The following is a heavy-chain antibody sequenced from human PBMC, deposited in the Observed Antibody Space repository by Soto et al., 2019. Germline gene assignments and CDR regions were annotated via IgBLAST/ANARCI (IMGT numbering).Heavy chain of an antibody. CDR1: GDRVSTNSAA. V-gene: IGHV6-1*01. J-gene: IGHJ6*02. Sequence: PPPTLSLTCALSGDRVSTNSAAWHWIRKSPSRGLEWLGRTYYRSKWYIDYALSVQSRITINPDTSKNQFSLQLDSVTPGDTAVYYCARARDYDAWGGCTSQYYYYGMDVWGQGTTVTVSS. CDR2: TYYRSKWYI. D-gene: IGHD3-3*01. CDR3: ARARDYDAWGGCTSQYYYYGMDV.